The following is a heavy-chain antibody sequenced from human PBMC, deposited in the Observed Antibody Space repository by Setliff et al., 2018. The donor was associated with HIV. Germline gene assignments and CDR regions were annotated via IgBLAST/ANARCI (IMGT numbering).Heavy chain of an antibody. D-gene: IGHD6-19*01. CDR1: GGSITSYY. CDR3: ARARPQSHFFDY. V-gene: IGHV4-59*01. Sequence: SETLSLTCTVSGGSITSYYWSWIRQTPGKRLEYIGYIYYNGGTNYNPSLKSRVTISLDTSKNQFSLSLRSVTAADTAVYFCARARPQSHFFDYWGQGTLVTVS. CDR2: IYYNGGT. J-gene: IGHJ4*02.